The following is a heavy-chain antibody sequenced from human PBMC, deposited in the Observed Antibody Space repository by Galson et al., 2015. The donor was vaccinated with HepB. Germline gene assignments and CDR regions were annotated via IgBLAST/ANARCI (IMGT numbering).Heavy chain of an antibody. J-gene: IGHJ1*01. Sequence: QSGAEVTKPGESLRISCQCFGYKFTKYWISWVRQMPAKGLAWMGRIGPSDSYTNYSPSFEGHVTISADKSTNTVYLEWTNVKASDSAMYYCARRGEWELDYFQYWGEGTLVTVSS. CDR2: IGPSDSYT. V-gene: IGHV5-10-1*01. D-gene: IGHD1-26*01. CDR3: ARRGEWELDYFQY. CDR1: GYKFTKYW.